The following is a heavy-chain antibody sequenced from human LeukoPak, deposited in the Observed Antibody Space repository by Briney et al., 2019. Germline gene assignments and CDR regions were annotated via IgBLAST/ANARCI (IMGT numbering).Heavy chain of an antibody. J-gene: IGHJ3*02. CDR3: ARRDGYGAYDI. CDR1: GYIFTSYL. D-gene: IGHD5-24*01. V-gene: IGHV5-51*01. CDR2: IYPGDSDT. Sequence: GESLKISWKGSGYIFTSYLLGLVRPMPGEGPELMGIIYPGDSDTRYSPSFEGQVTISADKSISTAYLQWSSLKVSDTAMYYCARRDGYGAYDIWGQGTMVTVSS.